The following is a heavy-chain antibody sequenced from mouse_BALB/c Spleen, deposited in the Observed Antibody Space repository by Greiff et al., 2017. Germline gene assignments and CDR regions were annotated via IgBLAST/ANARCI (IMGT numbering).Heavy chain of an antibody. Sequence: VHLVESGPGLVQPSQSLSITCTVSGFSLTSYGVHWVRQSPGKGLEWLGVIWSGGSTDYNAAFISRLSISKDNSKSQVFFKMNSLQANDTAIYYCARERFYYGNYLFDYWGQGTTLTVSS. CDR2: IWSGGST. CDR1: GFSLTSYG. J-gene: IGHJ2*01. CDR3: ARERFYYGNYLFDY. D-gene: IGHD2-1*01. V-gene: IGHV2-2*02.